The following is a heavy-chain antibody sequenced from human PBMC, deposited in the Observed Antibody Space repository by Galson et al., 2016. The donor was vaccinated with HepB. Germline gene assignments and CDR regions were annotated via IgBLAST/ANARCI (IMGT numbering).Heavy chain of an antibody. CDR2: ISDDGIRK. CDR3: ARDRTGAWSLDY. CDR1: GFRFSGHG. V-gene: IGHV3-30*03. D-gene: IGHD1-14*01. J-gene: IGHJ4*02. Sequence: SLRLSCATSGFRFSGHGMHWVRQAPGKGLQWVAFISDDGIRKYYADSVRGRFIISRDYFKDTVYLQMNSLRPEDTAFYYCARDRTGAWSLDYWGQGALVTVS.